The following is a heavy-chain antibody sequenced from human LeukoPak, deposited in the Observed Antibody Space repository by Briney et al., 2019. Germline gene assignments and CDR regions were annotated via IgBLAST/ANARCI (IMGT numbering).Heavy chain of an antibody. CDR3: ARDSAGYYDILTGYPRNYMDV. CDR1: GFTFTSSA. J-gene: IGHJ6*03. CDR2: IVVGSGNT. D-gene: IGHD3-9*01. V-gene: IGHV1-58*02. Sequence: SVKVSCKASGFTFTSSAMQWVRQARGQRLEWIGWIVVGSGNTNYAQKFQERVTITRDTSISTAYMELSRLRSDDTAVYYCARDSAGYYDILTGYPRNYMDVWGKGTTVTISS.